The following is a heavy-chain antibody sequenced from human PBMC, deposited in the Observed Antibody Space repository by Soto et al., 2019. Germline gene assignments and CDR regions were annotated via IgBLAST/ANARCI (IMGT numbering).Heavy chain of an antibody. Sequence: PGGSLSLSCAASGFTFSSYAMSWVRQAPGKGLEWVSAISGSGGSTYYADSVKGRFTISRDNSKNTLYLQMNSLRAEDTAVYYCAKGKRAAAGKGALGDWGQGTAVTVAS. CDR2: ISGSGGST. J-gene: IGHJ4*02. D-gene: IGHD6-13*01. CDR1: GFTFSSYA. CDR3: AKGKRAAAGKGALGD. V-gene: IGHV3-23*01.